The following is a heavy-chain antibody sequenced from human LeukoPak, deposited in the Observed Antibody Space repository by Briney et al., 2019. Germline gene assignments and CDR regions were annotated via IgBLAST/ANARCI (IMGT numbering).Heavy chain of an antibody. V-gene: IGHV1-18*01. Sequence: ASVKVSCRASGYTFTSYGISWVRQAPGQGLEWMGWISAYNGNTNHAQKLQGRVTMTTDTSTSTAYMELRSLRSDDTAVYYCARVKLGYCSSTSCYGWFDPWGQGTLVTVSS. D-gene: IGHD2-2*01. CDR1: GYTFTSYG. CDR3: ARVKLGYCSSTSCYGWFDP. J-gene: IGHJ5*02. CDR2: ISAYNGNT.